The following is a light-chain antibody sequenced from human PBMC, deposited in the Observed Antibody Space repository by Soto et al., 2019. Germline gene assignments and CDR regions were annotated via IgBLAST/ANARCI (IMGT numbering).Light chain of an antibody. J-gene: IGKJ2*01. CDR3: MQALDLPYT. Sequence: DIVLTQSPLFLPVTPGEPASISCRSSQSLLHSNGYKYLDWYLQKPGQSPQLLIYLGSNRASGVPDRFSGSGSGTDFTLKISRVEAEDVGIYYCMQALDLPYTFGQGTKLEIK. CDR2: LGS. V-gene: IGKV2-28*01. CDR1: QSLLHSNGYKY.